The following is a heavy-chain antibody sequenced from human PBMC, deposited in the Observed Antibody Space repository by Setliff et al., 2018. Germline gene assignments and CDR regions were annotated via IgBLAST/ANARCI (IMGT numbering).Heavy chain of an antibody. CDR1: GGSISSSSYY. D-gene: IGHD3-22*01. CDR2: IYYSGST. CDR3: ARLGSARYDSSGYYPDNWFDP. V-gene: IGHV4-39*01. J-gene: IGHJ5*02. Sequence: PSETLSLTCTVSGGSISSSSYYWGWIRQPPGKGLEWIGSIYYSGSTYYNPSLKSRVTISVDTSKNQFSLKLSSVTAADTAVYYCARLGSARYDSSGYYPDNWFDPWGQETLVTVSS.